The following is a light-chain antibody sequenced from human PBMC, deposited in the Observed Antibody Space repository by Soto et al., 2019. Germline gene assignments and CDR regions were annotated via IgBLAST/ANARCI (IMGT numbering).Light chain of an antibody. V-gene: IGLV2-23*02. J-gene: IGLJ3*02. CDR3: CSYAGGDTWV. CDR1: STDVGSYNL. CDR2: EVI. Sequence: QSALTQPASVSGSPGQSITIYCTGTSTDVGSYNLVSWYQQHPGKAPKLILYEVIKRPSGISNRFSGSKSDNTASLAISGLQAEDEADYYCCSYAGGDTWVFGGGTKLTVL.